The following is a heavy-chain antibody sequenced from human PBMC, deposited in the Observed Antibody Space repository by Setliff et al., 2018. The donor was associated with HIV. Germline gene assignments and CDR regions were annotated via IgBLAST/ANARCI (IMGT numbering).Heavy chain of an antibody. V-gene: IGHV3-15*01. D-gene: IGHD3-16*01. CDR3: ARIPKILGAFDI. CDR1: RFTFSNYW. CDR2: IKSRVDGETT. J-gene: IGHJ3*02. Sequence: GSLRLSCAASRFTFSNYWMSWVRQAPGKGLEWVGRIKSRVDGETTAYAAPLKSRLFISTDTSKSQVVLSMTNMDPVDTATYYCARIPKILGAFDIWGQGTMVTVSS.